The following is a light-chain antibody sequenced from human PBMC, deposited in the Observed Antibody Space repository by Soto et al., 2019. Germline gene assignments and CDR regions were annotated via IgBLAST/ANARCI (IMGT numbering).Light chain of an antibody. CDR3: LQLNRYPLT. V-gene: IGKV1-9*01. CDR2: SAS. Sequence: DIQLTQSPSFLSASVGDRVTITCRASQPISNYLAWYQQRPGEAPKLLIYSASTLQSGVPSRFSGSGGGSWTEFSLTISAVQPEDFATYYCLQLNRYPLTFGGGTKVDI. CDR1: QPISNY. J-gene: IGKJ4*01.